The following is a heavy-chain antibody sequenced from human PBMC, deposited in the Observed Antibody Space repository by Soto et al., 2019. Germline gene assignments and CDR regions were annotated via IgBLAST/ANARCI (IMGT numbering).Heavy chain of an antibody. V-gene: IGHV1-8*01. CDR1: GYTLTRYD. D-gene: IGHD3-9*01. CDR2: VNPNSGNT. Sequence: ASVKLSCKASGYTLTRYDIHWVRQAPRQGLEWLGWVNPNSGNTGYAQKFQGRITMTRNTAISTAYMELRSLRSEDTAVYYCARGFRSPTLTWFAPWGQGTLVPVSS. J-gene: IGHJ5*02. CDR3: ARGFRSPTLTWFAP.